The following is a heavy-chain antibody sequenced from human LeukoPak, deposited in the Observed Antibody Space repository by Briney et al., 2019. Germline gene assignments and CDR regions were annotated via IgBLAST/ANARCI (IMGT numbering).Heavy chain of an antibody. J-gene: IGHJ4*02. Sequence: ASVKVSCKASGYTFTNNYLHWVRQAPGQGLEWMGMIYPRDGSTSYAQNFQGRVTVTRDTSTTTVHMELRGLRSEDTAVYYCAKAVVPAAIRAKTKLVATDYWGQGTLVTVSS. CDR3: AKAVVPAAIRAKTKLVATDY. CDR2: IYPRDGST. V-gene: IGHV1-46*01. CDR1: GYTFTNNY. D-gene: IGHD2-2*01.